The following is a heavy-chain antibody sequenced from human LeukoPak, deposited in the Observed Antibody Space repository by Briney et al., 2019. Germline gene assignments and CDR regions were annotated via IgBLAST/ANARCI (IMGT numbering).Heavy chain of an antibody. CDR1: GGYISSYY. CDR3: ARVKYYYGSGSPKYYFDY. Sequence: SETLSLTCTVSGGYISSYYWSWIRQPPGKGLEWIGYIYYSGSTNYNPSLKSRVTISVDTSKNQFSLKLSSVTAADTAVYYCARVKYYYGSGSPKYYFDYWGQGTLVTVSS. J-gene: IGHJ4*02. CDR2: IYYSGST. V-gene: IGHV4-59*12. D-gene: IGHD3-10*01.